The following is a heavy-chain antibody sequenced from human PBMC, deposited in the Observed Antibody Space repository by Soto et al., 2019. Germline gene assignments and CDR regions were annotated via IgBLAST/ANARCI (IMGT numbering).Heavy chain of an antibody. J-gene: IGHJ6*02. CDR1: GFTFRNNG. CDR3: AKGGSGNYLTYYYYYGMDV. Sequence: QVQLVESGGGVVQPGRSLRLSCEASGFTFRNNGMHWVRQVPGKGLECVAVISYDGNNEYYADSVKGRFTISRDIYKNTVYLQMNTLRPEDTAMYYCAKGGSGNYLTYYYYYGMDVWGLGPTVTVSS. CDR2: ISYDGNNE. V-gene: IGHV3-30*18. D-gene: IGHD3-22*01.